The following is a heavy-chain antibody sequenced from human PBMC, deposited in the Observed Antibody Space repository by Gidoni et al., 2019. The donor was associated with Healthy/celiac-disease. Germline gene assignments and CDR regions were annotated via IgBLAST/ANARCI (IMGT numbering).Heavy chain of an antibody. CDR3: AKDGYGDYARTFDP. D-gene: IGHD4-17*01. CDR1: GFTFSSYA. J-gene: IGHJ5*02. Sequence: EVQLLESGGGLVQPGGSLRLSCAASGFTFSSYAMSWVRPAPGEGLEWVSPISGSGGSIYDADSVKGRFTISRDNSKNTLYLQMNSLRAEDTAVYYCAKDGYGDYARTFDPWGQGTLVTVSS. CDR2: ISGSGGSI. V-gene: IGHV3-23*01.